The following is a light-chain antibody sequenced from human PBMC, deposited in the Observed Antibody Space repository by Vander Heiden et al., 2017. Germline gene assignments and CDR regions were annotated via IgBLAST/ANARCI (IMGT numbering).Light chain of an antibody. CDR1: QSVSSNY. V-gene: IGKV3-20*01. Sequence: EIVLTQSPATLSFSAGERATITCRASQSVSSNYLAWYQQKPGQAPRLLIYGASSRATGIPDRFSGSGSGTDFTLTISRLEAEDFAVYYCQQYDSSPLTFGGGTKVEIK. CDR3: QQYDSSPLT. J-gene: IGKJ4*01. CDR2: GAS.